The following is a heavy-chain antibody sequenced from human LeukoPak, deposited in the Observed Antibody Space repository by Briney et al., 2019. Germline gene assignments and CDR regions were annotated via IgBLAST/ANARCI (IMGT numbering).Heavy chain of an antibody. CDR3: ARGIAAAGTESDY. CDR1: GFTFSSYW. J-gene: IGHJ4*02. D-gene: IGHD6-13*01. CDR2: INSDGSST. Sequence: PGGSLRLSCAASGFTFSSYWMHWVRQAPGKGLVWVSRINSDGSSTSYADSVKGRFTISRDNAKNTLYLQMNSLRAEDTAVYYCARGIAAAGTESDYWGQGTLVTVSS. V-gene: IGHV3-74*01.